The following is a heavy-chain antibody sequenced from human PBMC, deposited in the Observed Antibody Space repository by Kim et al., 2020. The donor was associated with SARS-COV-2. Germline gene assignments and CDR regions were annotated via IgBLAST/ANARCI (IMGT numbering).Heavy chain of an antibody. Sequence: SVKGRLTISRHKSKNTLYLQMNSLRAEDTAVYYCARDRLLEGYGYGMDVWGQGTTVTVSS. CDR3: ARDRLLEGYGYGMDV. V-gene: IGHV3-53*04. J-gene: IGHJ6*02. D-gene: IGHD4-17*01.